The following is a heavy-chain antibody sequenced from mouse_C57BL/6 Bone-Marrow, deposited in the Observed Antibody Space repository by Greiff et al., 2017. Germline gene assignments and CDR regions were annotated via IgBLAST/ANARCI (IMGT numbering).Heavy chain of an antibody. CDR2: IDPEDGDT. J-gene: IGHJ2*01. CDR1: GFTITDYY. V-gene: IGHV14-1*01. Sequence: EVQVVEPGAELVRPGASVKLSCTASGFTITDYYMHWVKQRPEQGLEWIGRIDPEDGDTEYAPKFQGKATMTADTSSSTAYMQLSSLTSEDSAVYFCARLGWLLPYYFDYWGQGTTLTVSS. D-gene: IGHD2-3*01. CDR3: ARLGWLLPYYFDY.